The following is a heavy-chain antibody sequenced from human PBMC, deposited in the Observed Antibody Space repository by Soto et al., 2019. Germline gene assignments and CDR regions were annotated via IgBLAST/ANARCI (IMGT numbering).Heavy chain of an antibody. J-gene: IGHJ4*02. CDR1: GLTFGTYG. CDR2: IWYDGSVK. Sequence: PAGSLSLSCAASGLTFGTYGMHWVRQAPGKGLEWVAGIWYDGSVKTYADSVKGRFSISRDNSQNTVYLQMNTLRAGDTAVYYCARADCGGQCPCDYWGQGTLVTVSS. D-gene: IGHD2-21*01. V-gene: IGHV3-33*01. CDR3: ARADCGGQCPCDY.